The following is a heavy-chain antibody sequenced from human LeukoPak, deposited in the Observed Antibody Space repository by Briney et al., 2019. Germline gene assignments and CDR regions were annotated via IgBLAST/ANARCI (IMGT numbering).Heavy chain of an antibody. J-gene: IGHJ1*01. D-gene: IGHD3-16*01. CDR2: IYYSGST. CDR3: ARGGEDFQH. CDR1: GGSVSSGSYY. Sequence: PSETLSLTCTVSGGSVSSGSYYWSWIRQPPGKGLEWIGYIYYSGSTNYNPSLKSRVTISVDTSKNQFSLKLSSVTAADTAVYYCARGGEDFQHWGQGTLVTVSS. V-gene: IGHV4-61*01.